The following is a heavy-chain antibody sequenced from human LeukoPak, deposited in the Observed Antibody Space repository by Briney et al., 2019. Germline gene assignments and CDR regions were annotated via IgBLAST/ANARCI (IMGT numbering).Heavy chain of an antibody. D-gene: IGHD6-13*01. CDR2: INPNSGGT. V-gene: IGHV1-2*02. CDR1: GYTFTGYY. J-gene: IGHJ4*02. CDR3: ARGLFRATAGLNPNFDY. Sequence: GASVKVSCMASGYTFTGYYVHWVRQAPGQGLAGMGWINPNSGGTNYAQKFQGRVTMTRDTSLSTAYMELSRLRSDDTAVYYCARGLFRATAGLNPNFDYWGQGTLVTVSS.